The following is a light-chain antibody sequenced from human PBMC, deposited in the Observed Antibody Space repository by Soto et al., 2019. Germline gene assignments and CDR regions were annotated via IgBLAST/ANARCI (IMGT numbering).Light chain of an antibody. CDR1: QSVSSY. CDR2: DAS. Sequence: EIVLTQSPATLSLSPGERATLSCRASQSVSSYLAWYQQKPGQAPRLLIYDASNRATGIPARFSGSGSGTDFTLTISSLEPEDFAVYYCQQRSTWPTTFGQGTRLEI. V-gene: IGKV3-11*01. J-gene: IGKJ5*01. CDR3: QQRSTWPTT.